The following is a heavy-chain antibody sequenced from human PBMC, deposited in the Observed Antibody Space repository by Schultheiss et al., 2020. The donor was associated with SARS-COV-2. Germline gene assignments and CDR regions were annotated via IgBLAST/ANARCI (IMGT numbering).Heavy chain of an antibody. CDR3: TTYGV. Sequence: GESLKISCAASGFTFSSYAMHWVRQAPGKGLEWLSFISSSSIDINYADSVKGRFTISRDNAKNSLYLQMNSLRAEDTAVYYCTTYGVWGQGTTVTVSS. CDR1: GFTFSSYA. J-gene: IGHJ6*02. D-gene: IGHD1-14*01. V-gene: IGHV3-21*03. CDR2: ISSSSIDI.